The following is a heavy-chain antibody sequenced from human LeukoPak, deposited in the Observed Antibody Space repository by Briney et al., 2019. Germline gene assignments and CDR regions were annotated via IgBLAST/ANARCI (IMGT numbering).Heavy chain of an antibody. CDR3: AKTSSSPDHYYYYGMDV. D-gene: IGHD6-6*01. CDR2: ISYDGSNK. CDR1: GFTFSSYG. J-gene: IGHJ6*02. Sequence: GGSLRLSCAASGFTFSSYGMHWVRQAPGKGLEWVAVISYDGSNKYYADSVKGRFTISRDNSKNTLYLRMNSLRAEDTAVYYCAKTSSSPDHYYYYGMDVWGQGTTVTVSS. V-gene: IGHV3-30*18.